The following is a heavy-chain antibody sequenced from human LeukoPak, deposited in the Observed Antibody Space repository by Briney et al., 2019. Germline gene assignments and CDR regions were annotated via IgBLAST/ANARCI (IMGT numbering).Heavy chain of an antibody. CDR2: IHYSGST. Sequence: SQTLSLTCTVSGGSISSGNYYWSWIRQPLGKGLEWLGYIHYSGSTYYNPSLKSRLTISLDTSKNQFSLKLNSVTAADTAVYYCARSRTSGGRFDYWGQGTLATVSS. D-gene: IGHD3-3*01. CDR3: ARSRTSGGRFDY. V-gene: IGHV4-30-4*01. CDR1: GGSISSGNYY. J-gene: IGHJ4*02.